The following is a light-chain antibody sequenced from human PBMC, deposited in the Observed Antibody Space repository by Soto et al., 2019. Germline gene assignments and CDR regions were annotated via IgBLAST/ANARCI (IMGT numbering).Light chain of an antibody. J-gene: IGKJ4*01. Sequence: EVVLTQSPATLSVSPGERVTLSCRAGQSVGSDLAWFQQKPGQAPRLLMYAASTRPTSIAARFSGSGSGTDFILTITSLQSEDSGVYYCQQYDYWLSLTFGGGTKVEI. CDR1: QSVGSD. CDR3: QQYDYWLSLT. V-gene: IGKV3-15*01. CDR2: AAS.